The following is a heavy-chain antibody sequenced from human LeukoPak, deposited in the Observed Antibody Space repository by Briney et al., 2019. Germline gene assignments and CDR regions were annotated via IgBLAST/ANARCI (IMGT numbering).Heavy chain of an antibody. V-gene: IGHV1-2*02. Sequence: ASVKVSCKASGYTFTGHYMHWVRQAPGQGLEWMGWINPNSGGTNYAQKFQGRVTMTRDTSISTAYMELSRLRSDDTAVYYCARDWNCGGDCYSTWGQGTLVTVSS. CDR2: INPNSGGT. D-gene: IGHD2-21*02. CDR1: GYTFTGHY. CDR3: ARDWNCGGDCYST. J-gene: IGHJ4*02.